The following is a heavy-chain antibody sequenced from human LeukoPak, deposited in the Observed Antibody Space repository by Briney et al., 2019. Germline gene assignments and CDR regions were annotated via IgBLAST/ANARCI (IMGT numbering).Heavy chain of an antibody. Sequence: SETLSLTCAVYGGSFSGYYWSWIRQPPGKGLEWIGEINHSGSTNYNPSLKSRVTISVDTSKNQFSLKLSSVTAADTAVYYCAREYGDYFGYYMDVWGKGTTVTVSS. CDR1: GGSFSGYY. CDR3: AREYGDYFGYYMDV. J-gene: IGHJ6*03. V-gene: IGHV4-34*01. D-gene: IGHD4-17*01. CDR2: INHSGST.